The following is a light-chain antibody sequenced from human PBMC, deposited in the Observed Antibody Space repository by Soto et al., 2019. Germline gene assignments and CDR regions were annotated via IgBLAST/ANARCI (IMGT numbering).Light chain of an antibody. CDR1: QNINGW. Sequence: DIQMTQSPSTLSASVGDRVTITCRASQNINGWLAWYQQRPGKGPNLLIHKASTLEVGVPSRFSASASGTEFTLTICSLQPDDFAVYFCLQYNVYPLSFGGGTKVDIK. CDR2: KAS. J-gene: IGKJ4*01. V-gene: IGKV1-5*03. CDR3: LQYNVYPLS.